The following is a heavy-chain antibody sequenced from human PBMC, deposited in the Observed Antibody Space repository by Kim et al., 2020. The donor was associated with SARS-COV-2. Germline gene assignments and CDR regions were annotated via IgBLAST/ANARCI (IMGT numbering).Heavy chain of an antibody. J-gene: IGHJ2*01. V-gene: IGHV1-2*02. CDR3: ARPGGRWGVWYFDL. D-gene: IGHD3-10*01. Sequence: AQKFEGRVTKTRDTSMSTAYMGLSRLRADDTAVYYCARPGGRWGVWYFDLWGRGTLVTVSS.